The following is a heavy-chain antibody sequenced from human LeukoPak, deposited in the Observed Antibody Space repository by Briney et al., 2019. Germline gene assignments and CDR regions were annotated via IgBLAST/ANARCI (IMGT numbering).Heavy chain of an antibody. V-gene: IGHV3-48*04. Sequence: QSGGSLRLSCAASGFTFSNHWMSWVRQAPGKGLEWVSYISSSGSMLHYADSVEGRFTISRDNAKNSLYLQMSSLRVEDTAVYYCTRRPYSSSWYYFDYWGQGTLVTVSS. CDR2: ISSSGSML. CDR1: GFTFSNHW. J-gene: IGHJ4*02. CDR3: TRRPYSSSWYYFDY. D-gene: IGHD6-13*01.